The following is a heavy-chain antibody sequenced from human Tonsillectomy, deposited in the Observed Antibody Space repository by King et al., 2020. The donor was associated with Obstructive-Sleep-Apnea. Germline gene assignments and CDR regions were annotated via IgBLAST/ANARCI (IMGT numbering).Heavy chain of an antibody. CDR1: GFTFSRDG. Sequence: VQLVESGGGVVQPGRSLRLSCAASGFTFSRDGMHWVRQAPGKGLEWVAVIWYDGRNKYYADSVKGRFTISRDNSKNTLYLQMNFLRAEDTAVYYCAREARQWQVSFDYWGQGTLVTVSP. D-gene: IGHD6-19*01. V-gene: IGHV3-33*01. J-gene: IGHJ4*02. CDR3: AREARQWQVSFDY. CDR2: IWYDGRNK.